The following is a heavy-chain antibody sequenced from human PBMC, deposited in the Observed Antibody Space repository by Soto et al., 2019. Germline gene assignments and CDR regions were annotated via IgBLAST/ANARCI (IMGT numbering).Heavy chain of an antibody. CDR2: INPSGGST. D-gene: IGHD6-13*01. CDR1: GYTFTSYY. Sequence: GSSVKVSCKASGYTFTSYYMHWVRQAPGQGLEWMGIINPSGGSTSYAQKFQGRVTMTRDTSTSTVYMELSSLRSEDTAVYYCARGGGGHSRSIFMDVWGKGTTVTVSS. J-gene: IGHJ6*03. CDR3: ARGGGGHSRSIFMDV. V-gene: IGHV1-46*03.